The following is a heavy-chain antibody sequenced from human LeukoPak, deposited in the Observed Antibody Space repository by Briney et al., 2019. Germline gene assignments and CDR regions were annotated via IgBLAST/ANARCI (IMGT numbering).Heavy chain of an antibody. CDR1: GGTFSSYA. Sequence: ALVKVSCKASGGTFSSYAISWVRQAPGQGLEWMGGIIPIFGTANYAQKFQGRVTITADESTSTAYMELSSLRSEDTAVYYCATGMVRGFDYWGQGTLVTVSP. V-gene: IGHV1-69*13. D-gene: IGHD3-10*01. CDR3: ATGMVRGFDY. CDR2: IIPIFGTA. J-gene: IGHJ4*02.